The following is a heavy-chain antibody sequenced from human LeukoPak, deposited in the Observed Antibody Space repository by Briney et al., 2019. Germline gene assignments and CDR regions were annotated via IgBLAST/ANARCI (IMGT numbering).Heavy chain of an antibody. CDR3: AAATRAQLLFDY. CDR2: IVVGSGNT. V-gene: IGHV1-58*01. Sequence: ASVKVSCKAPGFTFTSSAVQWVRQARGQRLEWIGWIVVGSGNTNYAQKFQEGVTITRDMSTSTAYMELSSLRSEDTAVYYCAAATRAQLLFDYWGQGTLVTVSS. J-gene: IGHJ4*02. D-gene: IGHD2-2*01. CDR1: GFTFTSSA.